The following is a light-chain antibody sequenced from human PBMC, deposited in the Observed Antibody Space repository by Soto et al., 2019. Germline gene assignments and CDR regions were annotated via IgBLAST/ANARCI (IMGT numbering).Light chain of an antibody. CDR2: KDT. J-gene: IGLJ2*01. CDR1: ELPKQF. Sequence: SYELTQTPSVSVSPGQTATITCSGDELPKQFVFWYQQKPGQAPVLVIQKDTERPSGIPERFSGSTSGTLVTLTISGVQAEDEADYYCQSADNSGVVFGGETKLTVL. CDR3: QSADNSGVV. V-gene: IGLV3-25*02.